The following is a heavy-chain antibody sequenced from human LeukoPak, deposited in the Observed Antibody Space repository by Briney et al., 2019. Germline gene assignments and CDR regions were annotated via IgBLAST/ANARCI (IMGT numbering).Heavy chain of an antibody. V-gene: IGHV3-48*03. CDR1: GFIFSNYE. Sequence: GGSLRLSCAASGFIFSNYEINWVRQAPGEGLEWVSYISTSGNDKYYADSVKGQSTISRDNAKNSLYLQLNSLRADDTAVYYCARGALWVLDYWGQGTLVTVSS. CDR2: ISTSGNDK. J-gene: IGHJ4*02. CDR3: ARGALWVLDY. D-gene: IGHD3-16*01.